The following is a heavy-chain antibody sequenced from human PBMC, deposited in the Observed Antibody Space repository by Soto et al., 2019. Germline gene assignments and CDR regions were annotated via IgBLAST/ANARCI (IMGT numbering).Heavy chain of an antibody. V-gene: IGHV3-23*01. CDR2: ISGSGGST. J-gene: IGHJ4*02. CDR3: ARYVYCSSTSCPGY. CDR1: GFTFSSYA. D-gene: IGHD2-2*01. Sequence: QRGGSLRLSCAASGFTFSSYAMSWVRQAPGKGLEWVSAISGSGGSTYYADSVKGRFTISRDNSKNTLYLQMNSLRAEDTAVYYCARYVYCSSTSCPGYWGQGTLVTVSS.